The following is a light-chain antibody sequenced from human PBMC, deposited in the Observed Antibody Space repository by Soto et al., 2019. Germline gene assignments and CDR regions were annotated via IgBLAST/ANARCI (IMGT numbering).Light chain of an antibody. J-gene: IGKJ1*01. Sequence: DIQMTQSPSTLSASVGDSVTITCRASQSISTWLAWYQQKPGKAPKLLIYESSSLHSGVPSRFSGSVSGTEFTLTIWSLQPDEFAAYYCLQYNSYSLTFGQGTKGEIK. CDR3: LQYNSYSLT. CDR1: QSISTW. CDR2: ESS. V-gene: IGKV1-5*01.